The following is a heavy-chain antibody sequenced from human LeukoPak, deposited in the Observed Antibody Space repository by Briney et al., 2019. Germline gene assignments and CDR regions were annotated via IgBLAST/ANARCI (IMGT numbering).Heavy chain of an antibody. J-gene: IGHJ5*02. V-gene: IGHV6-1*01. CDR2: TYYRSKWYN. Sequence: SQTLSLTCAVSGDSVSSNSAAWNWIRQSPSRGLEWLGRTYYRSKWYNDYAVSVKSRITINPDTSKNQFSLQLDSVTPEDTAVYYCARDWAAAGRGHWFDPWGQGTLVTVSS. D-gene: IGHD6-13*01. CDR3: ARDWAAAGRGHWFDP. CDR1: GDSVSSNSAA.